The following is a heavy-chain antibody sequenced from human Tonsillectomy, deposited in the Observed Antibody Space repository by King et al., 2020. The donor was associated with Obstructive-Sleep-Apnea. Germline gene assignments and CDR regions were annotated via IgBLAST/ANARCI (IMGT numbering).Heavy chain of an antibody. J-gene: IGHJ3*02. CDR3: ARDRSYETTGYYYDVFDM. V-gene: IGHV3-7*03. Sequence: DVQLVESGGGLVQPGGSLRLSCAASGFTFGSYWMTWVRQAPGRGLEWVANIRQDESQKYYVDSVKGRFTISRDNAKNSLYLQMNSLRADDTAVYYCARDRSYETTGYYYDVFDMWGQGTMVTVSS. D-gene: IGHD3-22*01. CDR2: IRQDESQK. CDR1: GFTFGSYW.